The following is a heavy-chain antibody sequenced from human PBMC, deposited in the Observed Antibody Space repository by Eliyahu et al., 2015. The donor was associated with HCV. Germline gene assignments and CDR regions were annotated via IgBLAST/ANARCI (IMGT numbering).Heavy chain of an antibody. CDR1: GGTFSSYA. Sequence: QVQLVQSGAEVKKPGSSVKVSCKASGGTFSSYAISWVRQAPGQGLEWMGGIIPIFGTANYAQKFQGRVTITADESTSTAYMELSSLRSEDTAVYYCARDLVSMQYTIFGVVVGDDAFDIWGQGTMVTVSS. V-gene: IGHV1-69*01. CDR3: ARDLVSMQYTIFGVVVGDDAFDI. CDR2: IIPIFGTA. J-gene: IGHJ3*02. D-gene: IGHD3-3*01.